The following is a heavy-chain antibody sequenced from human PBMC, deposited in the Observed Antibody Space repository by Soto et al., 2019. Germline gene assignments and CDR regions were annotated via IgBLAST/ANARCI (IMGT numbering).Heavy chain of an antibody. D-gene: IGHD3-3*01. CDR2: IIPIFGTP. CDR3: ARVRPFGVVIQYYYGMDV. V-gene: IGHV1-69*13. Sequence: SVKVSCKASGDTFSSYAISWVRQAPGQGLEWMGGIIPIFGTPNYAQNFQGRVTITADESTSTAYMELSSLRSEDTAVYYCARVRPFGVVIQYYYGMDVWGQGTTVTVSS. CDR1: GDTFSSYA. J-gene: IGHJ6*02.